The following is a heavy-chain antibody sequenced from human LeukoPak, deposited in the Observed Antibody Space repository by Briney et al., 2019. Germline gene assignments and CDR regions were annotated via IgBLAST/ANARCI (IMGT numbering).Heavy chain of an antibody. CDR1: GFTFSSYS. Sequence: GGSLRLSCAASGFTFSSYSMNWVRQAPGKGLEWVSSISSSSSYIYYADSVKGRFTISRDNAKNSLYLQMNSLRAEDTAVYYCARELGDYLSPNLYGMDVWGQGTTVTVSS. V-gene: IGHV3-21*01. D-gene: IGHD4-17*01. CDR3: ARELGDYLSPNLYGMDV. J-gene: IGHJ6*02. CDR2: ISSSSSYI.